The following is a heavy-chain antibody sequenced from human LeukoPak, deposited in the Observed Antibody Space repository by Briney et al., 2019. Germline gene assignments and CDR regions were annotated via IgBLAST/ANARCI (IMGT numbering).Heavy chain of an antibody. CDR2: ISDGGGST. V-gene: IGHV3-23*01. CDR1: GCTFSSYG. Sequence: PGGSLRLSCEASGCTFSSYGMSWVRQAPGKGLEWVSSISDGGGSTYYADSVKGRFTISRDNSKNTLYVQMNSLRAEDTAVYYCAKDRLRVAGGFDYWGQGTLVTVSS. CDR3: AKDRLRVAGGFDY. J-gene: IGHJ4*02. D-gene: IGHD3-10*01.